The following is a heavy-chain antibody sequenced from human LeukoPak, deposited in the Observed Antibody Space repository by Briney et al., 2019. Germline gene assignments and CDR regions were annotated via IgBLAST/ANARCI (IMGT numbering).Heavy chain of an antibody. V-gene: IGHV3-30*03. J-gene: IGHJ6*03. D-gene: IGHD4/OR15-4a*01. CDR3: ARRASDYGPGPNYYYYYYMDV. Sequence: GMSLRLSCAASGFPFSSYGMHWVRQAPGKGLEWVAAISNDGNNKFYADSVKGRFTMSRDNPKNTMNLQMNSLRAEDTAVYYCARRASDYGPGPNYYYYYYMDVWGKGTTVTISS. CDR1: GFPFSSYG. CDR2: ISNDGNNK.